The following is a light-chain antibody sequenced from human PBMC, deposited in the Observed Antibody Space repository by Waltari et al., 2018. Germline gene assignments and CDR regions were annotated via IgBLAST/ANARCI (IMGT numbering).Light chain of an antibody. CDR1: QSVSSN. CDR3: QQYSYWPWT. J-gene: IGKJ1*01. CDR2: GAS. V-gene: IGKV3-15*01. Sequence: ELVLTQSPATLSVSPGEGATLSCRASQSVSSNLAWYQQKPGQAPRLLIYGASTRATGIPARFSGSGSGTEFTLTISSLQSEDFAVFYCQQYSYWPWTFGQGTKVEIK.